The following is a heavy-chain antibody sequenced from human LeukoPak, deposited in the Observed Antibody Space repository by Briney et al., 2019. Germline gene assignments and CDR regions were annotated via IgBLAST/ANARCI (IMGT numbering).Heavy chain of an antibody. V-gene: IGHV1-2*02. J-gene: IGHJ3*02. CDR3: ARNLWFGESSDAFDM. Sequence: ASVKVSCKASGYTFTSHYMHWVRQAPGQGLEWMGWINPKSGGTNYAQKFQGRVTMTRDTSISTAYMDMSRLRSGDTAVYYCARNLWFGESSDAFDMWGQGTMVTVSS. CDR2: INPKSGGT. D-gene: IGHD3-10*01. CDR1: GYTFTSHY.